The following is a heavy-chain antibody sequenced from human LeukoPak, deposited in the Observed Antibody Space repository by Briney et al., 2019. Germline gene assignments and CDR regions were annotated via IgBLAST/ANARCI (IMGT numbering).Heavy chain of an antibody. D-gene: IGHD4-17*01. CDR3: AQQGCSRSTVTWSPCAFDI. CDR2: IRVRGGST. Sequence: PGGSLRLSCSPSGLTFSSYAMSWVRPPARKGLDWVSSIRVRGGSTYYASPEKGRFTISRDNSKNTLYLQMNSLGAEDTAVYYCAQQGCSRSTVTWSPCAFDIWGQGTMVTVSS. CDR1: GLTFSSYA. J-gene: IGHJ3*02. V-gene: IGHV3-23*01.